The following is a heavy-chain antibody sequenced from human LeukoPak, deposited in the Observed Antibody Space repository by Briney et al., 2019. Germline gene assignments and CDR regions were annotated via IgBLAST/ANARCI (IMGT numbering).Heavy chain of an antibody. V-gene: IGHV4-4*07. CDR2: IYPTGST. CDR1: GDSFSIHY. Sequence: PSETLSLTCTVSGDSFSIHYWSWIRQPAGKGLEWIGRIYPTGSTSYNPSLKSRLTMSVDNSKNQFSLKLDSLTAADTAVYYCVRVSNHYDRSGYYYIFDHWGQGTLVTVSS. CDR3: VRVSNHYDRSGYYYIFDH. D-gene: IGHD3-22*01. J-gene: IGHJ4*02.